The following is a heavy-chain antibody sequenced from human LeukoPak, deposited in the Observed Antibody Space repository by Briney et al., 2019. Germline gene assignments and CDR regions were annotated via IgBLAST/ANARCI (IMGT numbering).Heavy chain of an antibody. D-gene: IGHD6-19*01. J-gene: IGHJ4*02. CDR1: GGSISGYY. CDR2: IYCSGST. CDR3: ARHSIVGQWLVPFDS. V-gene: IGHV4-59*08. Sequence: SETLSLTCTVSGGSISGYYWSWIRQPPGKGLEWIGFIYCSGSTSYNPSLKSRVTISVDTSKNQFSLKLSSVTAADTAVYYCARHSIVGQWLVPFDSWGQGTLVTVSS.